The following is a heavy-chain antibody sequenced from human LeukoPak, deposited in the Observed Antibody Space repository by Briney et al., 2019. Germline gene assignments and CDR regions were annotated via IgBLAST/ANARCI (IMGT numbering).Heavy chain of an antibody. CDR3: ARAVTIQDDWFGP. D-gene: IGHD3-3*01. CDR1: GFTFSSYA. V-gene: IGHV3-64*01. CDR2: ISSNGGST. Sequence: GGSLRLSCAASGFTFSSYAMHWVRQAPGKGLEYVSAISSNGGSTYYANSVKGRFTISRDNSKNTLYLQMGSLRAEDMAVYYCARAVTIQDDWFGPWGQGTLVTVSS. J-gene: IGHJ5*02.